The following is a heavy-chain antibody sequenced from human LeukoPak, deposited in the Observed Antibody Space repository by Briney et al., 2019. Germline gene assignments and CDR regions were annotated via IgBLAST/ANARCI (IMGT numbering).Heavy chain of an antibody. CDR3: AKPPSSSSPYYYYYYMDV. CDR2: IRYDGSNK. Sequence: GGSLRLSCAASGFTFSSCGMHWVRQAPGKWLEWVAFIRYDGSNKYYADSVKGRFTISRDNSKNTLYLQMNSLRAEDTAVYYCAKPPSSSSPYYYYYYMDVWGKGTTVTVSS. J-gene: IGHJ6*03. CDR1: GFTFSSCG. D-gene: IGHD6-6*01. V-gene: IGHV3-30*02.